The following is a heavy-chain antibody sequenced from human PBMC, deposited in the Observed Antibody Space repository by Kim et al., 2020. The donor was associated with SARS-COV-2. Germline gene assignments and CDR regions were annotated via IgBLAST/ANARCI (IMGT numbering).Heavy chain of an antibody. V-gene: IGHV3-30-3*01. Sequence: GGSLRLSCAASGFTFSSYAMHLVRQAPGKGLEWVAVISYDGSNKYYADSVKGRFTISRDNSKNTLYLQMNSLRAEDTAVYYCAGGAVAAYYWGQGTLVTVSS. D-gene: IGHD6-19*01. CDR1: GFTFSSYA. CDR2: ISYDGSNK. CDR3: AGGAVAAYY. J-gene: IGHJ4*02.